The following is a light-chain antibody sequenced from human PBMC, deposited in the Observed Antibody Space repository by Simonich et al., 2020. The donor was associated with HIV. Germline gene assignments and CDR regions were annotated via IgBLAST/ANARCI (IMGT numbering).Light chain of an antibody. CDR2: GAS. V-gene: IGKV3-15*01. J-gene: IGKJ1*01. CDR1: QRVSSN. CDR3: QQYNNWPPWT. Sequence: EIVMTQSPATLSVSTGERATLSCRASQRVSSNLDWYQQKPGQAPRLLIYGASTRATGIPARVSGSGSGTEFTLTISSMQSEDFAVYYCQQYNNWPPWTFGQGTKVEIK.